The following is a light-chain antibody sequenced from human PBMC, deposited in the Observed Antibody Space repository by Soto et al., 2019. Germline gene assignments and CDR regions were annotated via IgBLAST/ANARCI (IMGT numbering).Light chain of an antibody. CDR3: LLYFSPDRYT. Sequence: EIVLTQSPGTLSLSPGEGATLSCRASRGLSDTNLAWYQQKPGQAPSLLLYDSSRRAPGVPHRFSGSGSGTDFTLTIRRLDPEDFAMYYCLLYFSPDRYTFGPGTKVQIK. CDR1: RGLSDTN. CDR2: DSS. V-gene: IGKV3-20*01. J-gene: IGKJ2*01.